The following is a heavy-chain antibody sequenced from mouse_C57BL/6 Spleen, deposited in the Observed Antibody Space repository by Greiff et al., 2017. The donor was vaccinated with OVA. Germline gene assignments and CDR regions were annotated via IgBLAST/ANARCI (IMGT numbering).Heavy chain of an antibody. D-gene: IGHD2-10*02. CDR2: INPNNGGT. J-gene: IGHJ4*01. V-gene: IGHV1-26*01. Sequence: VQLQQSGPELVKPGASVKISCKASGYTFTDYYMNWVKQSHGKSLEWIGDINPNNGGTSYNQKFKGKATLTVDKSSSTAYMELSSLTSEETEGKNDERRGYGLDGMDYWGKGTSVTVAA. CDR1: GYTFTDYY. CDR3: ERRGYGLDGMDY.